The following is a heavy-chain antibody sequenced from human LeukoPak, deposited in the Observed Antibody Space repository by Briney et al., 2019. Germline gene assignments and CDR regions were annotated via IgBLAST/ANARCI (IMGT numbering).Heavy chain of an antibody. D-gene: IGHD6-13*01. Sequence: PGGSLRLSCAASGFTFSSYDMPWVRQATGKGLEWVSAIGTAGDTYYPGSVKGRFTISRENAKNSLYLQMNSLRAGDTAVYYCARDAGYSSSGPAFDIWGQGTMVTVSS. CDR3: ARDAGYSSSGPAFDI. CDR2: IGTAGDT. J-gene: IGHJ3*02. V-gene: IGHV3-13*01. CDR1: GFTFSSYD.